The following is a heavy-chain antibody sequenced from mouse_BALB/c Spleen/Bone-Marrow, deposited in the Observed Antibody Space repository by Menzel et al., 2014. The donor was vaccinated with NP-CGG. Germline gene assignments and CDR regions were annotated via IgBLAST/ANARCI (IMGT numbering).Heavy chain of an antibody. D-gene: IGHD1-1*02. CDR2: IRNKANGYTT. CDR1: GFTFTDYY. V-gene: IGHV7-3*02. CDR3: ARDKGGILFDY. Sequence: VQLQQSGGGLVQPGGSLRLSCATSGFTFTDYYMNWVRQPPGKALEWLGFIRNKANGYTTEYSASVKGRFTISRDNSQSILYLQMNTLRAEDSATYYCARDKGGILFDYWGQCTTLTVSS. J-gene: IGHJ2*01.